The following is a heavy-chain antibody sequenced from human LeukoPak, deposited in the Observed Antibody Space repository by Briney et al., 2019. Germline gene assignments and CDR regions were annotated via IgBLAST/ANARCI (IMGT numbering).Heavy chain of an antibody. D-gene: IGHD2-2*03. CDR2: IIPILGIA. CDR3: ARDGLRGYCSSTSCYRWFDP. J-gene: IGHJ5*02. V-gene: IGHV1-69*04. Sequence: SVKVSCKASGGTFSSYAISWVRQAPGQGLEWMGRIIPILGIANYAQKFQGRVTITADKSTSTAYMELSSLRSEDTAVYCCARDGLRGYCSSTSCYRWFDPWGQGTLVTVSS. CDR1: GGTFSSYA.